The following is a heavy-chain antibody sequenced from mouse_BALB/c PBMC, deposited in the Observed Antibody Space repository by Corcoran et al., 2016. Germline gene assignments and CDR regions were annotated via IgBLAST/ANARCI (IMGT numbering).Heavy chain of an antibody. J-gene: IGHJ4*01. CDR2: INPYYGST. CDR1: GYSFTDYI. D-gene: IGHD3-2*01. CDR3: ARTTARATYAMDY. Sequence: EIQLQQTGPELVKPEASVKISCKASGYSFTDYIMLWVKQSHGKSLEWIGNINPYYGSTSYNLKFKGKATLTVDKSSSTAYMQLNSLTSEDSAVYYCARTTARATYAMDYWGQGTSVTVSS. V-gene: IGHV1-39*01.